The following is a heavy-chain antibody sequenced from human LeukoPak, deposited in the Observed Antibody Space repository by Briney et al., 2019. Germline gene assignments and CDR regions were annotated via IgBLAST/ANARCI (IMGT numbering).Heavy chain of an antibody. CDR3: ARIPRGKNDILTGYCD. D-gene: IGHD3-9*01. CDR2: IRYDGSNK. CDR1: GFTFSSYG. V-gene: IGHV3-30*02. J-gene: IGHJ4*02. Sequence: PGGSLRLSCAASGFTFSSYGMHWVRQAPGKGLEWVAFIRYDGSNKYYADSVKGRFTISRDNSKNTLYLQMNSLRAEDTAVYYCARIPRGKNDILTGYCDWGQGTLVTVSS.